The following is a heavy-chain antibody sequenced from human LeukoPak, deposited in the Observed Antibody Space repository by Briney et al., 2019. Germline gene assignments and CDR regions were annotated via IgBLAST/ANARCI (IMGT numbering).Heavy chain of an antibody. CDR3: AREHYFGSGSYFGY. CDR2: ISSSGSTI. D-gene: IGHD3-10*01. V-gene: IGHV3-48*03. Sequence: GGSLRLSCAASGFTFSNYEMNWVRQAPGKGLEWVSYISSSGSTIYYAGSVKGRFTISRDNAKNSLYLQMNSLRAEDTAVYYCAREHYFGSGSYFGYWGQGTLVTVSS. CDR1: GFTFSNYE. J-gene: IGHJ4*02.